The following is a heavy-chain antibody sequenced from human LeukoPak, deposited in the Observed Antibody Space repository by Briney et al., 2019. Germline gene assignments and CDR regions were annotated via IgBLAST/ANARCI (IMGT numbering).Heavy chain of an antibody. V-gene: IGHV5-51*01. CDR3: ARQWGRPFDI. CDR1: GYSFTNFW. Sequence: GESLKISCKGSGYSFTNFWIGWVRQMPGKGLEWMGIIYPGDSDTTYSPSFQGQVTISADKSTSTAYLQWNSLKASDTAMYYCARQWGRPFDIWGQGTMVTVSS. J-gene: IGHJ3*02. D-gene: IGHD1-26*01. CDR2: IYPGDSDT.